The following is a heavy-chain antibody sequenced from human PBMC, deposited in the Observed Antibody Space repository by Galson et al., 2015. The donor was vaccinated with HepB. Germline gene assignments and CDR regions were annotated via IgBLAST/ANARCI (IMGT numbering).Heavy chain of an antibody. CDR1: GFIFRNYG. V-gene: IGHV3-33*01. D-gene: IGHD5-24*01. CDR2: IWYDGSNK. Sequence: SLRLSCAASGFIFRNYGMNWVRQAPGKGLECVAVIWYDGSNKYYVDSVRGRFTISRDNSKNTLYLQMNSLRADDTAVYYCATYNGGQRAFDIWGQGTMATVSS. J-gene: IGHJ3*02. CDR3: ATYNGGQRAFDI.